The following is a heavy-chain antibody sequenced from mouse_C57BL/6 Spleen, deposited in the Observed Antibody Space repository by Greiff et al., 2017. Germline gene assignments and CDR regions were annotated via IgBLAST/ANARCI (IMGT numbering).Heavy chain of an antibody. V-gene: IGHV1-15*01. J-gene: IGHJ2*01. CDR2: IDPETGGT. CDR3: TREGLLRSHFDY. CDR1: GYTFTDYE. D-gene: IGHD1-1*01. Sequence: VQLQQSGAELVRPGASVTLSCKASGYTFTDYEMHWVKQTPVHGLEWIGAIDPETGGTAYNQKFKGKAILTADKSSSTAYMELRSLTSEDSAVYYCTREGLLRSHFDYWGQGTTLTVAS.